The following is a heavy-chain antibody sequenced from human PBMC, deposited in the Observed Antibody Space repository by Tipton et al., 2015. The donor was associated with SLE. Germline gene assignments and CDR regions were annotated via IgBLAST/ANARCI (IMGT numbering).Heavy chain of an antibody. D-gene: IGHD5-12*01. V-gene: IGHV3-30*02. CDR1: GFIFTNYG. J-gene: IGHJ6*02. CDR3: AKDQRGSDPYGMDF. Sequence: GSLRLSCAASGFIFTNYGMHWVRQAPGKGLEWVAFIWYDGSKKYHADSVKGRFAISRDNSKKTLYLQMNSLRPEDTAVYYCAKDQRGSDPYGMDFWGQGTTVTVSS. CDR2: IWYDGSKK.